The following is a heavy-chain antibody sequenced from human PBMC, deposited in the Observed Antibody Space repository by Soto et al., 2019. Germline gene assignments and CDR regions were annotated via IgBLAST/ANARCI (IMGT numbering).Heavy chain of an antibody. Sequence: SETLSLTCSVSGASITSGSYSWSWVRQAPGKGLEWIGNIHVSGYTSFNPSLKGRVSMSVATSKNQFSLNLMSVAAADTAVYYCARGGALTPTGHVPLGHWGRGSLVTVSS. V-gene: IGHV4-30-2*01. J-gene: IGHJ4*02. D-gene: IGHD3-9*01. CDR3: ARGGALTPTGHVPLGH. CDR2: IHVSGYT. CDR1: GASITSGSYS.